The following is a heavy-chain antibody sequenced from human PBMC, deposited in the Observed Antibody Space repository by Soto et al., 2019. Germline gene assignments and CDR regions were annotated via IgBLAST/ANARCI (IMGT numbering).Heavy chain of an antibody. CDR2: IDAGGGAT. CDR3: AKDGHRQELYYHMDV. V-gene: IGHV3-23*01. Sequence: EEQLLESGGDLVQPGGSLRLSCAASGFTFSDHAMTWVRQAPGKGLQWVSTIDAGGGATWDADSVRGRCTISRDNSKNTLSLQMNNLRPEETAVYYCAKDGHRQELYYHMDVWGKGTTVTVSS. D-gene: IGHD3-10*01. CDR1: GFTFSDHA. J-gene: IGHJ6*03.